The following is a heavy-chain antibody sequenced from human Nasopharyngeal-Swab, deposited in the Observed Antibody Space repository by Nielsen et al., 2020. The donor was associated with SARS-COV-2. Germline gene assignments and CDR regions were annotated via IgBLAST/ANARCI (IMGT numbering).Heavy chain of an antibody. D-gene: IGHD3-3*01. CDR2: ISGSGGST. V-gene: IGHV3-23*01. Sequence: WIRQSPGKGLEWVSAISGSGGSTYYADSVKGRFTISRGNSKNTLYLQMNTLRAEDTAVYYCEKDETYYDSWSGYFRWFDPWGQGTLVTVSS. J-gene: IGHJ5*02. CDR3: EKDETYYDSWSGYFRWFDP.